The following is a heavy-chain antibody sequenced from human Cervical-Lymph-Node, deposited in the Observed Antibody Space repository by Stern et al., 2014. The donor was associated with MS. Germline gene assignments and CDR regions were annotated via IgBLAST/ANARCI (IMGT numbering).Heavy chain of an antibody. Sequence: VQLEESGTEVKKPRASGKVSCKASGDTFGTYGVNWVRQAPGQRLEWLGWISGYKGNTNYAQRLQGRVTLTTDTSTTTAYMELRSLRSDDTAVYYCAIMGTNGIDVWGQGTTVTVSS. CDR3: AIMGTNGIDV. CDR2: ISGYKGNT. CDR1: GDTFGTYG. V-gene: IGHV1-18*01. D-gene: IGHD5-18*01. J-gene: IGHJ6*02.